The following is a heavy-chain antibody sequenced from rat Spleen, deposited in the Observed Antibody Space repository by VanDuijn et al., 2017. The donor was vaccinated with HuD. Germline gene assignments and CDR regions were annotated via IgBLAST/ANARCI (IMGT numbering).Heavy chain of an antibody. Sequence: EVQMVESGGGLVQPGRSLKLSCAASGFTFSDYGMAWVRQAPTKGLEWVATISYEGSSSSYGDSVKGRFTISRDNAKSTLSLQMDSLRSEDTATYYCARRHYGYTDYFDYWGQGVMVTVSS. CDR3: ARRHYGYTDYFDY. CDR1: GFTFSDYG. J-gene: IGHJ2*01. CDR2: ISYEGSSS. D-gene: IGHD1-9*01. V-gene: IGHV5-29*01.